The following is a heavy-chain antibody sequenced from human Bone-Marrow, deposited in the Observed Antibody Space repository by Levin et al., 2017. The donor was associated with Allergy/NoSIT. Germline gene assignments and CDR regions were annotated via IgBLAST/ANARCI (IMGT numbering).Heavy chain of an antibody. CDR2: INPSGGST. V-gene: IGHV1-46*01. Sequence: GESLKISCKASGYTFTSYYMHWVRQAPGQGLEWMGIINPSGGSTSYAQKFQGRVTMTRDTSTSTVYMELSSLRSEDTAVYYCARARLPRMGFDYWGQGTLVTVSS. CDR3: ARARLPRMGFDY. J-gene: IGHJ4*02. CDR1: GYTFTSYY. D-gene: IGHD3-16*01.